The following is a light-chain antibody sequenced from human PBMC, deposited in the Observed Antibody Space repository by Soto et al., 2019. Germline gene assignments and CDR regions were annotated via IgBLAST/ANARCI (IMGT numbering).Light chain of an antibody. CDR3: QQYNNWPPWT. V-gene: IGKV3-15*01. CDR1: QSVSSN. Sequence: EIVMTQSPATLSVSPGERATLSCRASQSVSSNLAWYQQKPGQAPRLLIYGASTRATGIPAWFSGSGSGTEFTLTISSLQSEDFAVYYCQQYNNWPPWTFGQGTKVEIK. J-gene: IGKJ1*01. CDR2: GAS.